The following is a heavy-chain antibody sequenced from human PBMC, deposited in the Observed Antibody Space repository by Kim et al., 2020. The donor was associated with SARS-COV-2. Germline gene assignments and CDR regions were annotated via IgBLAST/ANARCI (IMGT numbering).Heavy chain of an antibody. CDR2: IIPIFGTA. Sequence: SVKVSCKASGGTFSSYAISWVRQVPGQGLEWMGGIIPIFGTANYAQKFQGRVTITADESTSTAYMELSSLRSEDTAVYYCARGPEIAAAGLYWGQGTLVTVSS. CDR3: ARGPEIAAAGLY. CDR1: GGTFSSYA. J-gene: IGHJ4*02. V-gene: IGHV1-69*13. D-gene: IGHD6-13*01.